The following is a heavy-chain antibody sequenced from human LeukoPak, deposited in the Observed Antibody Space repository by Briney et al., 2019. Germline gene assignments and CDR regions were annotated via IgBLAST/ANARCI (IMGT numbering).Heavy chain of an antibody. V-gene: IGHV3-21*04. CDR2: MSSSSSYI. Sequence: GGSLRLSCAASGFTFSSYSMNWVRQAPGKGLEWVSSMSSSSSYIYYEDSVKGRFTISRDNAKNSLYLQMNSLRAEDTALYYCAKGANSYVMDVWGQGPTVTVSS. CDR1: GFTFSSYS. CDR3: AKGANSYVMDV. J-gene: IGHJ6*02.